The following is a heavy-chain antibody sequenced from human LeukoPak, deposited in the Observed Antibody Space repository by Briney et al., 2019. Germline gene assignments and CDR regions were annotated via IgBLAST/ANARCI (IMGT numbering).Heavy chain of an antibody. Sequence: ASVKVSFKASGYTFTRYGISWVRQAPGQGLEWIGWISANNDDTRYAQNFQGRVTMTADAPTTVYMELSGLKSDDTAMYYCARDFYSSGGTWSDCFDPWGQGTVVTVSS. CDR3: ARDFYSSGGTWSDCFDP. J-gene: IGHJ5*02. CDR1: GYTFTRYG. D-gene: IGHD2-15*01. V-gene: IGHV1-18*01. CDR2: ISANNDDT.